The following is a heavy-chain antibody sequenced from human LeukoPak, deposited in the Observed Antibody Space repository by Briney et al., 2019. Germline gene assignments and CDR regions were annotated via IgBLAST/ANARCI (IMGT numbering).Heavy chain of an antibody. J-gene: IGHJ6*02. CDR1: GFTFSSYA. CDR2: ISGSGGST. Sequence: PGASLRLSCVASGFTFSSYAMSWVRQAPGKGLEWVSTISGSGGSTYSADSVKGRFTISRDNSKNTLYLQMNSLRAEDTAVYYCAKNLVPSSPSYGMDVWGQGPTVTVS. CDR3: AKNLVPSSPSYGMDV. V-gene: IGHV3-23*01.